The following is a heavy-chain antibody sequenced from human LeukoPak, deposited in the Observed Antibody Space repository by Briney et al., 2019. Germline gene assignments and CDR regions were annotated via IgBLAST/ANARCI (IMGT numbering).Heavy chain of an antibody. D-gene: IGHD1-26*01. CDR2: ISGSGAST. CDR1: GFIFNNYV. CDR3: AKAIVGVSGLGY. Sequence: GGSLRLSCAASGFIFNNYVMNWVRQAPGKGLEWVSAISGSGASTYYADSVKGRFTMSRDTSKSTLYLQMNSLRAEDTALYYCAKAIVGVSGLGYWGQGTLVTVSS. V-gene: IGHV3-23*01. J-gene: IGHJ4*02.